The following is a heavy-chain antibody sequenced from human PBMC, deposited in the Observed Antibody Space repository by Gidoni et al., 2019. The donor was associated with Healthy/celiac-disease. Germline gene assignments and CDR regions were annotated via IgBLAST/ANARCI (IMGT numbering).Heavy chain of an antibody. V-gene: IGHV3-48*01. CDR2: ISSSSSTI. D-gene: IGHD4-17*01. Sequence: EVQLVESGGGLVQPGGSLRLSCAASDFPFSSYSLNWVRQAPGKGLEWVSYISSSSSTIYYADSVKGRFTISRDNAKNSLYLQMNSLRAEDTAVYYCARDNDYGDYVGRPEYFQHWGQGTLVTVSS. CDR1: DFPFSSYS. CDR3: ARDNDYGDYVGRPEYFQH. J-gene: IGHJ1*01.